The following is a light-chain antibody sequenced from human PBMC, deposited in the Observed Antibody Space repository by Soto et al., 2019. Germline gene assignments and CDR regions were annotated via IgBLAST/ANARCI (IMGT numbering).Light chain of an antibody. V-gene: IGKV3-20*01. J-gene: IGKJ4*01. CDR3: QEDGSSPPFS. Sequence: EIVLTQSPGTLSLSPGERATLSCRASQSVSSSYLAWYQQKPGQAPRLLIYGASSRATGIPDRFSGSGSGTDFTLTSSRVEPEDFAVYYCQEDGSSPPFSFGGRTKVEIK. CDR2: GAS. CDR1: QSVSSSY.